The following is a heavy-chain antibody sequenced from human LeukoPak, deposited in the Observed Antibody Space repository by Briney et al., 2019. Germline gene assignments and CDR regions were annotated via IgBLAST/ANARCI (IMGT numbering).Heavy chain of an antibody. J-gene: IGHJ4*02. D-gene: IGHD1-26*01. Sequence: GESLKISCKGSGYSFTSYWIVWVRQMPGKRLEWIGIIYPGDSDTRYSPSFQGQVTISADKCISTAYLQWSSLKASDTAMYYCARQPRTWELRIDYWGQGTLVTVSS. V-gene: IGHV5-51*01. CDR1: GYSFTSYW. CDR3: ARQPRTWELRIDY. CDR2: IYPGDSDT.